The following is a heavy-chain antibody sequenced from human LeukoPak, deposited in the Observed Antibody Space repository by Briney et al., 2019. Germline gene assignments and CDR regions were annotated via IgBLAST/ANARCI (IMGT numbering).Heavy chain of an antibody. J-gene: IGHJ4*02. V-gene: IGHV4-59*01. CDR1: GGSISSYY. D-gene: IGHD5-18*01. Sequence: SETLSLTCTVSGGSISSYYWSWIRQPPGKGLEWIGYIYYSGSTNYNPSLKSRVTISADTSKNQFSLKLSSVTAADTAVYYCARARLLTGDYFDYWGQGTLVTVSS. CDR2: IYYSGST. CDR3: ARARLLTGDYFDY.